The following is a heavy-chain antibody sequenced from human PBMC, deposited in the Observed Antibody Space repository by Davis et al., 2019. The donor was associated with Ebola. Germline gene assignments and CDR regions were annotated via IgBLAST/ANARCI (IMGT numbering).Heavy chain of an antibody. J-gene: IGHJ5*02. CDR3: AAGSGADPPWFDP. CDR1: GYTFTSYY. V-gene: IGHV1-46*01. D-gene: IGHD2-15*01. Sequence: AASVKVSCKASGYTFTSYYMHWVRQAPGQGLEWMGIINPSGGSTSYAQKFQGRVTITRDMSTSTAYMELSSLRSEETAVYYRAAGSGADPPWFDPWGQGTLVTVSS. CDR2: INPSGGST.